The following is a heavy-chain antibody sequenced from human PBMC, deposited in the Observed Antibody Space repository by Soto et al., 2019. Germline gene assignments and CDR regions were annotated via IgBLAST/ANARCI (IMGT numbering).Heavy chain of an antibody. CDR1: GGSISSGGYY. CDR2: IYYRGST. Sequence: QVQLQESGPGLVKPSQTLSLTCTVSGGSISSGGYYWSWIRQHPGKGLEWIGYIYYRGSTYYNPSLQSRVTQSVDNSKNQFPLKLNSVTAADTAVYYCARGYYGRNWFDPWGQGTLVTVSS. V-gene: IGHV4-31*03. J-gene: IGHJ5*02. CDR3: ARGYYGRNWFDP. D-gene: IGHD4-17*01.